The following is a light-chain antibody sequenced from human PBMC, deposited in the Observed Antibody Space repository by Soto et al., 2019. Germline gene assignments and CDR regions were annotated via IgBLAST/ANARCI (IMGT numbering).Light chain of an antibody. V-gene: IGLV1-40*01. Sequence: QSVLTQPPSVSGAPGQRVTISCTGSSSNIGAGYDVHWYQQLPGTAPKLLIYGNSNRPSGVPDRFSGSKSGTSASLAITGLQAEDEADYYCQFYDSSLWVFGGGTKVTVL. CDR3: QFYDSSLWV. CDR1: SSNIGAGYD. CDR2: GNS. J-gene: IGLJ3*02.